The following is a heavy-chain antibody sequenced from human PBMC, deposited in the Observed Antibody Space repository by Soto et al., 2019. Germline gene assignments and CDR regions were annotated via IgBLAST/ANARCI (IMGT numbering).Heavy chain of an antibody. CDR1: GVTFSSYA. V-gene: IGHV3-23*01. CDR3: AKDMGYYGSGSYYLQYYFDY. Sequence: EVQLLESGGGLVPPGGSLRLSCAASGVTFSSYAMSWVRQAQGKGLEWVPAISGSGGSTYYADSAKGRFTIARDNSKNTLYLQMNSLRAEDTAVDYCAKDMGYYGSGSYYLQYYFDYWGKGTLVTVSS. D-gene: IGHD3-10*01. CDR2: ISGSGGST. J-gene: IGHJ4*02.